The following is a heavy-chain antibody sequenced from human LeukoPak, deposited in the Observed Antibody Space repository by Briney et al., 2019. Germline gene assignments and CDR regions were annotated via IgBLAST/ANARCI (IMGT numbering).Heavy chain of an antibody. CDR2: INPSGGCT. CDR1: GYTFTGYY. CDR3: AREEHGGYHDY. Sequence: ASVKVSCKASGYTFTGYYIHWVRQAPGQGLEWMGMINPSGGCTNYAQKFQGRVTMTRDTSTSTVYMELSSLGSEDTAVYYCAREEHGGYHDYWGQGTLVIVSS. D-gene: IGHD3-22*01. J-gene: IGHJ4*02. V-gene: IGHV1-46*01.